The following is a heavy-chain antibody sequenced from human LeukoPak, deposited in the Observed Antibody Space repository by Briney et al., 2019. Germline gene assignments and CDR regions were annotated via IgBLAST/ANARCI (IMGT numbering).Heavy chain of an antibody. Sequence: GGSLRLSCAASGFTFSSYAMSWVRQAPGKGLEWVSAISSSGGSTYYADSVKGRFTISRDNSKNTLYLQMNSLRAEDTAVYYCAKGRTAYCSSTSCYTSDYWGQGTLVTVSS. CDR3: AKGRTAYCSSTSCYTSDY. J-gene: IGHJ4*02. CDR1: GFTFSSYA. V-gene: IGHV3-23*01. D-gene: IGHD2-2*02. CDR2: ISSSGGST.